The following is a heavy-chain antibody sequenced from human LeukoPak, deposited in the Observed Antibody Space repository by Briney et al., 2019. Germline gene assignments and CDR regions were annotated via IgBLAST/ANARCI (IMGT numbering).Heavy chain of an antibody. CDR1: GFSFDDHT. CDR3: AKDMSEDILTTIAYDY. Sequence: PGRSLRLSCAASGFSFDDHTMHWVRQAPGKGLEWVSSITWNSGKIAYADSVKGRFSISRDNANSSLYLQMNSLRPEDTALYYCAKDMSEDILTTIAYDYWGQGTRVTVSS. J-gene: IGHJ4*02. V-gene: IGHV3-9*01. D-gene: IGHD5-12*01. CDR2: ITWNSGKI.